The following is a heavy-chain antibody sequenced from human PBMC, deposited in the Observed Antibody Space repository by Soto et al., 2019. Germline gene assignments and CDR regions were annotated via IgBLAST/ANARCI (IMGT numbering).Heavy chain of an antibody. J-gene: IGHJ2*01. V-gene: IGHV3-48*03. CDR2: ISSSGSTI. D-gene: IGHD6-13*01. CDR3: EGNIGARPHCTVLEFLLNRSSDL. Sequence: KGLEWVSYISSSGSTIYYADSVKGRFTISRDNAKNSLYLQMNSLRAEDTAFFFFEGNIGARPHCTVLEFLLNRSSDL.